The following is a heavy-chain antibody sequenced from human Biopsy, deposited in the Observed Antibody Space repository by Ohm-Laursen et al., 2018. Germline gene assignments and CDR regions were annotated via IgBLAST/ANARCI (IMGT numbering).Heavy chain of an antibody. V-gene: IGHV3-73*01. CDR3: TLEGAGFDN. J-gene: IGHJ4*02. D-gene: IGHD3-10*01. Sequence: SLRLSCAASGFTFSASAVHWVRQASGKGLEWVGRIRSKAKSYATAYAASVTGRFTISRDDPKNTTYLQMNSLKTEDTSVYSCTLEGAGFDNWGQGTLVTVSS. CDR1: GFTFSASA. CDR2: IRSKAKSYAT.